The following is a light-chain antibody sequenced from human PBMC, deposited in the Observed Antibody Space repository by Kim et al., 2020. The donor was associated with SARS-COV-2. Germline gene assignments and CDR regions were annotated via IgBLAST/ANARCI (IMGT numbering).Light chain of an antibody. Sequence: GQSITISCTGTSSDVGSYNLVSWYQQYPGKAPKLMIYEVSKRPSGVSNRFSGSKSGNTASLTISGLQAEDEADYYCCSYAGSSTFVFGTGTKVTVL. J-gene: IGLJ1*01. V-gene: IGLV2-23*02. CDR2: EVS. CDR1: SSDVGSYNL. CDR3: CSYAGSSTFV.